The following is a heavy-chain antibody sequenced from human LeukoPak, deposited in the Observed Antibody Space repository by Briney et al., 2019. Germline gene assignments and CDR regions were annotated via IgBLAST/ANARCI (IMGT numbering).Heavy chain of an antibody. CDR1: GFTFSSYS. J-gene: IGHJ4*02. D-gene: IGHD3-22*01. V-gene: IGHV3-21*01. CDR2: ISSSSSYI. Sequence: GGSLRLSCAVSGFTFSSYSMNWVRHAPGKGLEWVSSISSSSSYIYYADSVKGRVTIARDNAKNSMYLQMNSLRAEDTAVYYCARDMIPPDWGQGTLVTVSS. CDR3: ARDMIPPD.